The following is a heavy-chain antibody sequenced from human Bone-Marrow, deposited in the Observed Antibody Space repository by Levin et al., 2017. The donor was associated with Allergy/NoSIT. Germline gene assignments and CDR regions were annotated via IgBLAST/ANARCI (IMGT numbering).Heavy chain of an antibody. Sequence: SQTLSLTCTVSGGSISSYYWSWIRQPPGKGLEWIGYIYYSGSTNYNPSLKSRVTISVDTSKNQFSLKLSSVTAADTAVYYCARENYDSVPNWFDPWGQGTLVTVSS. J-gene: IGHJ5*02. D-gene: IGHD3-22*01. CDR3: ARENYDSVPNWFDP. CDR1: GGSISSYY. V-gene: IGHV4-59*01. CDR2: IYYSGST.